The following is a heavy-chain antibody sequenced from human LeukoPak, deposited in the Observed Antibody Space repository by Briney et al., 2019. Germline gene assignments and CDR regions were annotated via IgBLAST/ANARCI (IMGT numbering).Heavy chain of an antibody. Sequence: PGGSLRLSCAASGFTLSSFSMNWVRQAPGKGLEWVSYISSSSSIIYYADSVKGRFTISRDNAKNSLYLQMNSLRAEDTAVYYCARDYDFWSGYYTGIFDYWAREPWSPSPQ. V-gene: IGHV3-48*01. CDR1: GFTLSSFS. J-gene: IGHJ4*02. D-gene: IGHD3-3*01. CDR3: ARDYDFWSGYYTGIFDY. CDR2: ISSSSSII.